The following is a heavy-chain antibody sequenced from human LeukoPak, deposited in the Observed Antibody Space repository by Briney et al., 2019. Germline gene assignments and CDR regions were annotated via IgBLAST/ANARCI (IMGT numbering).Heavy chain of an antibody. V-gene: IGHV3-30*02. CDR1: GFTFSSYG. Sequence: PGGSLRLSCAASGFTFSSYGMHWVRQAPGKGLEWVAFIRYDGSNKYYADSVKGRFTISRDNSKNTLYLQMNSLRTEDTAVYYCAKTQDSSGYIAYDIWGQGTMVTVSS. CDR3: AKTQDSSGYIAYDI. CDR2: IRYDGSNK. J-gene: IGHJ3*02. D-gene: IGHD3-22*01.